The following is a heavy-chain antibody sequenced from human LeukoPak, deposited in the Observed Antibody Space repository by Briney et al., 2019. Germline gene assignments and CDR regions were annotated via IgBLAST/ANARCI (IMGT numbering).Heavy chain of an antibody. CDR1: GFTFSNYA. CDR2: ISTSGGST. CDR3: ATGRIAAAGTCFDY. J-gene: IGHJ4*02. D-gene: IGHD6-13*01. V-gene: IGHV3-23*01. Sequence: GGSLRLSCAASGFTFSNYAMTWVRQAPGKGLEWVSAISTSGGSTNYADSVKGRFTISRDNSKNTLYLQMNSLRAEDTAVYYCATGRIAAAGTCFDYWGQGTLVTVSS.